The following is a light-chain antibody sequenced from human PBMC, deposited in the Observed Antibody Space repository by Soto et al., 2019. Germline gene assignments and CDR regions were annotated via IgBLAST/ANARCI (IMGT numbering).Light chain of an antibody. CDR3: QHYVERSPIT. CDR2: GAS. CDR1: QSVSRNY. V-gene: IGKV3-20*01. Sequence: EIVLTQSPGTLSLSPGERATLSCRSSQSVSRNYLAWYQQKPGQAPRLLIYGASNRATGIPDRFSGSGSGTDFTLTISRLEPEDFALQYCQHYVERSPITFGQGTRLEIK. J-gene: IGKJ5*01.